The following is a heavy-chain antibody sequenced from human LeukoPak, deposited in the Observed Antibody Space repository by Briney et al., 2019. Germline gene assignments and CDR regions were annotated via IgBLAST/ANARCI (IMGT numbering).Heavy chain of an antibody. CDR1: GGSFSGYY. D-gene: IGHD5-18*01. J-gene: IGHJ3*02. Sequence: SETLSLTCAVYGGSFSGYYWSWIRQPPGKGLEWIGEINHSGSTNYSPSLKSRVTISVDTSKNQFSLKLTTVTVADTAVYYCARDSRYSYVSFDIWGQGTMVTVSS. V-gene: IGHV4-34*01. CDR2: INHSGST. CDR3: ARDSRYSYVSFDI.